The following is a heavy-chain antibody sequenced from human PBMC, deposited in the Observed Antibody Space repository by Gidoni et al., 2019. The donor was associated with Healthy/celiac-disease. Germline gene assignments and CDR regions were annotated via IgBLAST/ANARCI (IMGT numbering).Heavy chain of an antibody. CDR2: ISYDGSNK. CDR1: GCTLSIYG. Sequence: QVQLVASGGGVVQPGRSLRLSCAASGCTLSIYGMHWVRQAPGKGLEWVAVISYDGSNKYYADSVKGRFTISRDNSKNTLYLQMNSLRAEDTAVYYCAKSPYSSGVYYFDYWGQGTLVTVSS. V-gene: IGHV3-30*18. CDR3: AKSPYSSGVYYFDY. D-gene: IGHD6-19*01. J-gene: IGHJ4*02.